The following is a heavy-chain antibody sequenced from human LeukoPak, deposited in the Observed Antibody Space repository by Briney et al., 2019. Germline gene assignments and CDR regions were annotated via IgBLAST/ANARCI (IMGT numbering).Heavy chain of an antibody. Sequence: ASVKVSFKASVYTFTSYGISGVRQAPAQGLEWMGGIIPIFGTANYAQKFEGRVTITADESTSTAYMELSSLRSEDTAVYYCARLGPGSFDHWGQGTLVTVSS. V-gene: IGHV1-69*13. CDR2: IIPIFGTA. D-gene: IGHD6-25*01. CDR3: ARLGPGSFDH. CDR1: VYTFTSYG. J-gene: IGHJ4*02.